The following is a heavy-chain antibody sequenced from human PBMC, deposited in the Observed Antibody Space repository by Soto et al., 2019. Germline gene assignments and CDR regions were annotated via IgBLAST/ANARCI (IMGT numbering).Heavy chain of an antibody. CDR3: AKDEGAAVESPGD. V-gene: IGHV3-43*01. J-gene: IGHJ4*01. Sequence: GRSLRLSCAASGFIFDDFTMHWVRLVPGKGLQWVSYINWDGRIAMYADSVKGRFTISRDNTNNHLYLQVNSLRSDDTALYYCAKDEGAAVESPGDWGHGTLVTVSS. CDR2: INWDGRIA. D-gene: IGHD6-13*01. CDR1: GFIFDDFT.